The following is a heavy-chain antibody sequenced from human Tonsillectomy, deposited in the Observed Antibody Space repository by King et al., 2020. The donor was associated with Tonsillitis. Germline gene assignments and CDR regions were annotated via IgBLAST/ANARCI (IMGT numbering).Heavy chain of an antibody. CDR3: AKDLYYYDSSGYLDY. V-gene: IGHV3-30*18. CDR1: GFTFSSHD. CDR2: ISYDGSNK. Sequence: VQLVESGGGVVQPGRSLRLSCAASGFTFSSHDMHWVRQAPGKGLEWVAVISYDGSNKYYADSVKGRFTISRDNSKKKLYLQMNSLRAEDTAVFYCAKDLYYYDSSGYLDYWGQGTLVTVSS. J-gene: IGHJ4*02. D-gene: IGHD3-22*01.